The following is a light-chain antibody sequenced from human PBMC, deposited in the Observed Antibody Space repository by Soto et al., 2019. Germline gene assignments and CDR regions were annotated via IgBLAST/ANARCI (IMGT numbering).Light chain of an antibody. V-gene: IGLV1-51*01. J-gene: IGLJ3*02. CDR1: SSNIGNNY. Sequence: QSVLTQPPSVSGAPGQKVTISCSGSSSNIGNNYVSWYQQLPGTAPKLLIYDNNKRPSGIPDRFSGSKSDTSATLGIAGLQTGDEADYYCATWHSGPSAGLVFGGGTKLTVL. CDR3: ATWHSGPSAGLV. CDR2: DNN.